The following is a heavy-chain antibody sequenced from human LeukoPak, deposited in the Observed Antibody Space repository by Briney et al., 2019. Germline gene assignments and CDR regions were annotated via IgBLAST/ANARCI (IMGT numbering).Heavy chain of an antibody. CDR3: ARDGYSSSWAIGRVLGGFFDPDY. D-gene: IGHD6-13*01. Sequence: GGSLRLSCAASGFTFSTYAMNSVRQAPGKGLEWVSAVSGSGGSTYYADSVKGRFTISRDNSKNTLYLQMNSLRAEDTAVYYCARDGYSSSWAIGRVLGGFFDPDYWGQGTLVTVSS. CDR1: GFTFSTYA. CDR2: VSGSGGST. V-gene: IGHV3-23*01. J-gene: IGHJ4*02.